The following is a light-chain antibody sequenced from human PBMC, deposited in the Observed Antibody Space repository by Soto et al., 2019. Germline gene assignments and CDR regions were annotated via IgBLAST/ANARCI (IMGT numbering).Light chain of an antibody. CDR2: GVS. J-gene: IGKJ4*01. CDR3: QQYGSSPPLT. Sequence: EIVLTQSPGTLSLSPGERATLSCRASQSVSSSFLAWYQQKPGQAPRLLIYGVSSRATGIPDRFSGSGSGTDLTLTISRLEPEDFAVYYCQQYGSSPPLTFGGGTNVEVK. V-gene: IGKV3-20*01. CDR1: QSVSSSF.